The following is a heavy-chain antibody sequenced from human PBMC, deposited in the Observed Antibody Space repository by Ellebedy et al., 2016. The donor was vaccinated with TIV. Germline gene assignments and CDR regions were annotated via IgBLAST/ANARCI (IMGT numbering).Heavy chain of an antibody. CDR1: GFAFSEYY. J-gene: IGHJ3*02. CDR3: ARDGTTSSMDI. Sequence: GGSLRLXXAASGFAFSEYYMSWIRQAPGKGLEWVGNMNQDGSRRDYVASVVGRFTISRDNGRNSLYLQMNSLRADDTAVYYCARDGTTSSMDIWGQGTMVTVSS. V-gene: IGHV3-7*01. D-gene: IGHD1-1*01. CDR2: MNQDGSRR.